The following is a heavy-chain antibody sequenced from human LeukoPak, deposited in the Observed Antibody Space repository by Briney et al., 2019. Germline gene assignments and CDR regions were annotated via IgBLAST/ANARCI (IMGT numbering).Heavy chain of an antibody. V-gene: IGHV3-30*04. Sequence: GRSLRLSCAASGFSFSKYAMHWVRQAPGKGLEWVTIISDDGRSNYADSVEGRFTISRDNSNNTLYLQMSSLSAEDTAVYYCASTSGYDFWDMGYWGQGTLVTVSS. J-gene: IGHJ4*02. CDR1: GFSFSKYA. CDR3: ASTSGYDFWDMGY. CDR2: ISDDGRS. D-gene: IGHD5-12*01.